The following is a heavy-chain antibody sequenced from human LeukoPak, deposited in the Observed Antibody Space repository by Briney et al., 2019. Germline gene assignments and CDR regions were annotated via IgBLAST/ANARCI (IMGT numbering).Heavy chain of an antibody. Sequence: GGSLRLSCAASGFTFSSCGMNWVRQAPGKGLEWVSGITGRGESTYYAGSVKGRFTISRDNSKNTLYLQMNSLRAEDTAVYYCAKDRRLAAFDYGGQGTLVTVSS. CDR1: GFTFSSCG. D-gene: IGHD6-25*01. CDR2: ITGRGEST. J-gene: IGHJ4*02. V-gene: IGHV3-23*01. CDR3: AKDRRLAAFDY.